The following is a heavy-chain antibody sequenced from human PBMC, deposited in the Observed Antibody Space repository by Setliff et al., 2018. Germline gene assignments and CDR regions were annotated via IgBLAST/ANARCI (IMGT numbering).Heavy chain of an antibody. Sequence: LGESLKISCKGSGYRFTTYWIGWVRQMPGKGLEWMGIVFSGDSDTRYSPSFQGQVTMSADKSINTAYLQWSSLKASDTAMYYCARLGAPASHAAFDIWGQGTMVTVSS. V-gene: IGHV5-51*01. CDR3: ARLGAPASHAAFDI. D-gene: IGHD6-25*01. J-gene: IGHJ3*02. CDR2: VFSGDSDT. CDR1: GYRFTTYW.